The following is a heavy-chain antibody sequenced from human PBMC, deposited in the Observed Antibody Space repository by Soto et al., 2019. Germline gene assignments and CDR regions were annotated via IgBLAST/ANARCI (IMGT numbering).Heavy chain of an antibody. Sequence: LRLSCAASGFTFSSYAMHWVRQAPGKGLEWVAVIAYDGRNKYYADSVKGRFTISRDNSKNTLYLQMNSLRIEDTAVYYCARELERVFDYWGQGTLVTVSS. CDR2: IAYDGRNK. J-gene: IGHJ4*02. CDR1: GFTFSSYA. V-gene: IGHV3-30*04. CDR3: ARELERVFDY. D-gene: IGHD1-1*01.